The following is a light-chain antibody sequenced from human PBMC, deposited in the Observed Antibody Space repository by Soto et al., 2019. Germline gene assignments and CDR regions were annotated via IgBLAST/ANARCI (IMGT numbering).Light chain of an antibody. CDR2: KAS. V-gene: IGKV1-5*03. CDR1: QTISSW. Sequence: DIQKTQSPSTLSGSVGDRVTTTCRASQTISSWLAWYQQKPGKAPKLLIYKASTLKSGVPSRFSGSGSGTDFSLTISRLEPEDSAVYYCQQRGTWPPTWTFGQGTKVDIK. J-gene: IGKJ1*01. CDR3: QQRGTWPPTWT.